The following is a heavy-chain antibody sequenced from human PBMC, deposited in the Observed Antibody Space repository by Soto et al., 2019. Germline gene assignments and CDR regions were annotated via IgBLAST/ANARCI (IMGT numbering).Heavy chain of an antibody. J-gene: IGHJ5*02. CDR1: GYSISSGYH. CDR3: ARQDRVVAEGRWFDP. Sequence: SETLSLTCTVSGYSISSGYHWAWIRQPPGKGLEWLGSVHYSGNTYYNPSLKSRLTISVDKSKNQFSLNLSSVTAADTAVYYCARQDRVVAEGRWFDPWGQGTLVTVSS. CDR2: VHYSGNT. D-gene: IGHD2-15*01. V-gene: IGHV4-38-2*02.